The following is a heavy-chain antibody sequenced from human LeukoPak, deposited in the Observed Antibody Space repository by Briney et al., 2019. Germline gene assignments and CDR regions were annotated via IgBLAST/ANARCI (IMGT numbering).Heavy chain of an antibody. J-gene: IGHJ4*02. Sequence: GGSLRLSCAASGFTFNKDGMHWVRQAPGKGLEGVTFIGYDGNTKYYADSVRGRFTISRDNLKNTLYLQMNSLRPEDAAVYYCAKDRSTNWSLDYWGQGTLVIVSS. CDR1: GFTFNKDG. CDR3: AKDRSTNWSLDY. V-gene: IGHV3-30*02. CDR2: IGYDGNTK. D-gene: IGHD6-13*01.